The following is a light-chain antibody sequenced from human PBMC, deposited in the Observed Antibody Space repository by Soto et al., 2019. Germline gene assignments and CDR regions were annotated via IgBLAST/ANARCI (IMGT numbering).Light chain of an antibody. V-gene: IGLV2-8*01. CDR2: EVT. J-gene: IGLJ1*01. CDR3: SSYVGNDVFV. CDR1: RRDVGGYNY. Sequence: QSALTQTPSASGSPGQSVRISCTGTRRDVGGYNYVAWYQQHPGKAPKLIIYEVTKRPSGVPDRFSGSKSGNTASLTVSGLQAEDEADYYCSSYVGNDVFVFGTGTKLTVL.